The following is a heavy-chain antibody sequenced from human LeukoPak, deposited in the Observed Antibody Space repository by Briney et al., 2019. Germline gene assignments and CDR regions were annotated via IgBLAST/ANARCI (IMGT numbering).Heavy chain of an antibody. CDR3: AKEGLYTSGSSDWFDP. V-gene: IGHV3-23*01. Sequence: GGSLRLSCAASGFTFSSYAMSWVRQAPGKGLEWVSAISGSGGSTYYADSVKGRFTISRDNSKNTLYLQMNSLRAEDPAVYYCAKEGLYTSGSSDWFDPWGQGTLVTVSS. J-gene: IGHJ5*02. CDR2: ISGSGGST. D-gene: IGHD6-19*01. CDR1: GFTFSSYA.